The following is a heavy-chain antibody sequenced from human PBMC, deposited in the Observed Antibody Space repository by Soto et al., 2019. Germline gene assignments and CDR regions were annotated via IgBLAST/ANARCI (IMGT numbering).Heavy chain of an antibody. J-gene: IGHJ6*02. D-gene: IGHD3-16*01. CDR3: ARTRSFALGFYYDGMDV. Sequence: PGEALKISCQGSGYSFASYSIGWVRQMPGKDLEWMRIIYPGDSDTRYSPSFQGQVTISADKSLRTDNLQWTSLKVPDTALYYCARTRSFALGFYYDGMDVWGQGTTVTVSS. CDR2: IYPGDSDT. V-gene: IGHV5-51*01. CDR1: GYSFASYS.